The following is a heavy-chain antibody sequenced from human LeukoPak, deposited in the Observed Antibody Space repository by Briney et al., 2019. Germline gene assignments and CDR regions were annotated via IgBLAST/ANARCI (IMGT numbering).Heavy chain of an antibody. D-gene: IGHD1-26*01. CDR2: ISYSGSA. CDR3: ARGESGGSYYVY. V-gene: IGHV4-39*01. Sequence: SDTLSLTCTVSGGSISSGDNYWDWIRQPPGKGLEWIGSISYSGSAYYNPSLMSRVTISVDTSKSQFSLKVSSVTAADTAVYYCARGESGGSYYVYWGQGTLVTVSS. CDR1: GGSISSGDNY. J-gene: IGHJ4*02.